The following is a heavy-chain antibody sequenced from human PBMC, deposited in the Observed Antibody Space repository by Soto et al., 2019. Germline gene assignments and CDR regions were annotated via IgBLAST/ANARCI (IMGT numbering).Heavy chain of an antibody. D-gene: IGHD2-15*01. CDR1: GFTFRNYA. CDR3: ARGEREDIAVVTGVRPGEYGVDV. V-gene: IGHV3-30-3*01. CDR2: ISYDGGNK. J-gene: IGHJ6*02. Sequence: QVQLVESGGGVVQPGRSLRLSCAASGFTFRNYAMHWVRQAPGKGLECVAVISYDGGNKFYRDYVKGRFTISRDNSKNALYLQINSLRYEDTAVYYCARGEREDIAVVTGVRPGEYGVDVWGQGTMVTVSS.